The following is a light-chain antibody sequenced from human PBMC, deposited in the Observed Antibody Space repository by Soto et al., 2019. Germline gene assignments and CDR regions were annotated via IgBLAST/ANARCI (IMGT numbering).Light chain of an antibody. CDR1: QSVSSN. J-gene: IGKJ5*01. V-gene: IGKV3-11*01. Sequence: EIVLTQSPGTLSVSPGERVTLSCRASQSVSSNLAWYQQKPGQAPRLLIYDAYNRATGIPPRFSGSGSGTDFTLTISSLEPEDSAVYYCQQRHMWPITFGQGTRLEIK. CDR3: QQRHMWPIT. CDR2: DAY.